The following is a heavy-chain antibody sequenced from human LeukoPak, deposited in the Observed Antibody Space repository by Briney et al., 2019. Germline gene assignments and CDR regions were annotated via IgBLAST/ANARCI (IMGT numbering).Heavy chain of an antibody. CDR2: IYYSGST. V-gene: IGHV4-59*08. D-gene: IGHD3-3*01. CDR3: AGREFLGRFDY. Sequence: SETLSLTCTVSGGSISSYYWSWIRQPPGKGLEWIGYIYYSGSTNYNPSLKSRVTISVDTSKNQFSLKLSSVTAADTAVYYCAGREFLGRFDYWGQGTLVTVSS. J-gene: IGHJ4*02. CDR1: GGSISSYY.